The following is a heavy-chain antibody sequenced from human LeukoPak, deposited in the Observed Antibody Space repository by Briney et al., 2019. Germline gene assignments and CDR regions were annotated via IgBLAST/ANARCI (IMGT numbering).Heavy chain of an antibody. Sequence: TLSLTCSVSGTSISTGSYYWTWIRQPAGKGLEWLGRISNSGNTFYNPSLKSRVTISLDTSENQFSLKLSSVTAADTAVYYCARGNNGFTVLDSWGQGILVTVSS. J-gene: IGHJ4*02. CDR1: GTSISTGSYY. V-gene: IGHV4-61*02. CDR2: ISNSGNT. CDR3: ARGNNGFTVLDS. D-gene: IGHD1/OR15-1a*01.